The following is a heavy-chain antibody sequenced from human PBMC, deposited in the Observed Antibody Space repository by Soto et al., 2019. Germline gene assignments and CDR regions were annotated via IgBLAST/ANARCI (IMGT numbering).Heavy chain of an antibody. Sequence: GRSLSLSCASSGFTFSSYAMSWVRQAPGKGLEWVSAISGSGGSTYYADSVKGRFTISIDNSKNTLYLQMNSLRAEDTAVYYCAKTGDHYYYYGMDVWGQGTTVTVSS. CDR3: AKTGDHYYYYGMDV. V-gene: IGHV3-23*01. CDR2: ISGSGGST. CDR1: GFTFSSYA. D-gene: IGHD7-27*01. J-gene: IGHJ6*02.